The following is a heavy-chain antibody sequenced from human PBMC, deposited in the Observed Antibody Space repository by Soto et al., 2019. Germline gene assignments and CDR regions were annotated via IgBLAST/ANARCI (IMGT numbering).Heavy chain of an antibody. Sequence: PSETLSLTCAVYGGSFSGYYWSWIRQPPGKGLEWIGEINHSGSTNYNPSLKSRVTISVDTSKNQFSLKLSSVTAADTAVYYCAREARGLLWFGEFPRYYYYGMDVWGQGTTVTVSS. V-gene: IGHV4-34*01. CDR2: INHSGST. D-gene: IGHD3-10*01. CDR3: AREARGLLWFGEFPRYYYYGMDV. CDR1: GGSFSGYY. J-gene: IGHJ6*02.